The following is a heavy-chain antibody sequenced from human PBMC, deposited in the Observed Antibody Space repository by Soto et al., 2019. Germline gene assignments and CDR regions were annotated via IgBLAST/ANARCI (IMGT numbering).Heavy chain of an antibody. CDR1: GFTFSSYS. Sequence: EVQLVESGGGLVKPGGSLRLSCAASGFTFSSYSMNWVRQAPGKGLEWVSSISSSSSYIYYADSVKGRFTISRDNDKNSLYLQMNSLRAEDTAVYYCASPRGRTYYYGSGTLYGMDVWGQGTTVTVSS. CDR2: ISSSSSYI. CDR3: ASPRGRTYYYGSGTLYGMDV. V-gene: IGHV3-21*01. J-gene: IGHJ6*02. D-gene: IGHD3-10*01.